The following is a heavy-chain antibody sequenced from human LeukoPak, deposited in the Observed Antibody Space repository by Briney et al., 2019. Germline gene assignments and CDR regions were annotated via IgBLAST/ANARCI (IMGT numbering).Heavy chain of an antibody. J-gene: IGHJ4*02. Sequence: PGGSLRLSCAASGFTFSSYGIHWVRQAPGKGLKWVALISYDGTTKYYGDSVKGRFTISRDNSKNTLYLQMDSLRAEDTAVYYCAKDRIWFGELDHWGQGTLVTVSS. CDR2: ISYDGTTK. CDR1: GFTFSSYG. V-gene: IGHV3-30*18. CDR3: AKDRIWFGELDH. D-gene: IGHD3-10*01.